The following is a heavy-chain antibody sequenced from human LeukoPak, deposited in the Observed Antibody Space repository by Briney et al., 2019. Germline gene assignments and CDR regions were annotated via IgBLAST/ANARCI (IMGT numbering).Heavy chain of an antibody. D-gene: IGHD2-2*01. CDR3: ARRLTQYCSSTSCSNWFDP. CDR2: IYPGDSDT. V-gene: IGHV5-51*01. CDR1: GYSFTSYW. J-gene: IGHJ5*02. Sequence: AGESLKISCKGSGYSFTSYWIGWVRQMPGKGLEWMGIIYPGDSDTRYSPSFQGQVTISADKSISIAYLQWSSLKASDTAMYYCARRLTQYCSSTSCSNWFDPWGQGTLVTVSS.